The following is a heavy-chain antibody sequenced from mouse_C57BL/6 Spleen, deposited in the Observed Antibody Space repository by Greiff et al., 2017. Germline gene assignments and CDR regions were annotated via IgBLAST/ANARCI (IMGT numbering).Heavy chain of an antibody. J-gene: IGHJ3*01. D-gene: IGHD2-1*01. CDR3: TTGYGNYEGAY. Sequence: EVQLQQSGAELVRPGASVKLSCTASGFNIKDDYMHWVKQRPEQGLEWIGWIDPENGDTEYASKFQGKATITADTSSNTAYLQLSSLTSEDTAVYYCTTGYGNYEGAYWGQGTLVTVSA. CDR2: IDPENGDT. V-gene: IGHV14-4*01. CDR1: GFNIKDDY.